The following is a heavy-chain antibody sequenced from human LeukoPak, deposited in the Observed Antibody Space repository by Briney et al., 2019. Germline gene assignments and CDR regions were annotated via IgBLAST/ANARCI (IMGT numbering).Heavy chain of an antibody. Sequence: PSETLSLTCTVSGGSISSYCWSWIRQPPGKGLEWIGYIYYSGSTNYNPSLKSRVTISVDTSKNQFSLKLSSVTAADTAVYYCARGLDILQAFDIWGQGTMVTVSS. V-gene: IGHV4-59*01. J-gene: IGHJ3*02. CDR1: GGSISSYC. CDR2: IYYSGST. CDR3: ARGLDILQAFDI. D-gene: IGHD3-9*01.